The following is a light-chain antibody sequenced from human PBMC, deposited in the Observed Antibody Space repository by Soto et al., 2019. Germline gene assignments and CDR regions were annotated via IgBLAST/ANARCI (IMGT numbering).Light chain of an antibody. CDR2: GAS. Sequence: EIVLTQSPGTLSLSPGERATLSCRASQSVSSNYLTWYQQKPGQAPRLLIYGASSRATGIADRFSGSGSGKDFNLTISRLEPEDFAVYYCQQYGSSPFTFGPGTKVDIK. V-gene: IGKV3-20*01. J-gene: IGKJ3*01. CDR3: QQYGSSPFT. CDR1: QSVSSNY.